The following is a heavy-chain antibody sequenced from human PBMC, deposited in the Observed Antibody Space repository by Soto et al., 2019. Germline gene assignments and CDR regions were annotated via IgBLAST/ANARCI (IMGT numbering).Heavy chain of an antibody. J-gene: IGHJ3*01. D-gene: IGHD3-3*01. CDR1: GGSISTDSYN. CDR3: ARFFGNAFDV. Sequence: QLQFQESGPGLVKPSETLSLTCSVSGGSISTDSYNWDWIRQSPGKGLEWIGTIYYDGTPSYNPSLKSQVTISVDTSRNHFSLKVKSVTAADTAMYYCARFFGNAFDVWGQGKMVKVSS. CDR2: IYYDGTP. V-gene: IGHV4-39*02.